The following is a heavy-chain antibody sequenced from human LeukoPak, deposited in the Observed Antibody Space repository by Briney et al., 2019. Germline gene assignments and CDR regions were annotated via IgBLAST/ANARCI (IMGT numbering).Heavy chain of an antibody. CDR3: ATLLLWFGPINMDV. D-gene: IGHD3-10*01. V-gene: IGHV4-39*07. J-gene: IGHJ6*03. Sequence: SETLSLTCTVSGGSISSSSYYWGWIRQPPGKGLEWIGSIYYSGSTYYNPSLKSRVTISVDTSKNQFSLKLSSVTAADTAVYYCATLLLWFGPINMDVWGKGTTVTVSS. CDR2: IYYSGST. CDR1: GGSISSSSYY.